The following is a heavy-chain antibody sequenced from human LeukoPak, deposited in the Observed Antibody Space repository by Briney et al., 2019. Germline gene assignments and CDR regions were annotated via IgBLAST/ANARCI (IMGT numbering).Heavy chain of an antibody. V-gene: IGHV3-23*01. Sequence: GGSLRLSCAASGFTFSSYAMSWVRQAPGKGLEWVSAISGSGGSTYYADSVKGRFTISRDNSKNTLYLQMNSLRAEDTAVYYCAKDPWYYDCSGYLTYWGQGTLVTVSS. CDR3: AKDPWYYDCSGYLTY. D-gene: IGHD3-22*01. CDR1: GFTFSSYA. CDR2: ISGSGGST. J-gene: IGHJ4*02.